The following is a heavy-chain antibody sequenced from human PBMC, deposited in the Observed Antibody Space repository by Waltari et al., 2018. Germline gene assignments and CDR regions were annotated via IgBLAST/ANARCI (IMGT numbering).Heavy chain of an antibody. J-gene: IGHJ4*02. CDR2: IKSKTNGGTT. CDR3: TTHITGDWPHDNY. CDR1: GSLFNNVW. D-gene: IGHD1-20*01. V-gene: IGHV3-15*01. Sequence: EVQLVESGGGLVKPGGSLGLSCAASGSLFNNVWMNWVRQAPGKGLEWIGLIKSKTNGGTTLYTAPAKGRFTISRDDSKNTLYLRVDSLKTEDTGVYYCTTHITGDWPHDNYWGQGALVTVSS.